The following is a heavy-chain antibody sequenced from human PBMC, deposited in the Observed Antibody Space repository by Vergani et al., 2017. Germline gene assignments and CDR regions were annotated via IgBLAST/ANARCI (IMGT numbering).Heavy chain of an antibody. CDR3: ARHRGLGGFFPSSYFYGMDV. CDR2: IHHSGDT. D-gene: IGHD3-16*01. V-gene: IGHV4-38-2*01. CDR1: DSSIMTNPY. Sequence: QVQLQESGPGLVKPSETLTLTCDVSDSSIMTNPYWGWFRQSPGKGLEWIGCIHHSGDTHYNSSLKSRVSISIVSSSKFSLSLTSVTAADTAIYYCARHRGLGGFFPSSYFYGMDVGGHGTTGTVSS. J-gene: IGHJ6*02.